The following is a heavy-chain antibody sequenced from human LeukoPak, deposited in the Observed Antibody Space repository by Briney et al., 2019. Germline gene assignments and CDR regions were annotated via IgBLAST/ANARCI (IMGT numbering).Heavy chain of an antibody. CDR1: GGSISSSNW. CDR3: ARQKNRGEIDY. J-gene: IGHJ4*02. D-gene: IGHD3-10*01. V-gene: IGHV4-4*02. Sequence: PSGTLSLTCAVSGGSISSSNWWSWVRPPPGKGLEWIGEIYHSGSTNYNPSLKSRVTISVDTSKNQFSLKLSPATAADTALYYCARQKNRGEIDYWGQGTVVTVSS. CDR2: IYHSGST.